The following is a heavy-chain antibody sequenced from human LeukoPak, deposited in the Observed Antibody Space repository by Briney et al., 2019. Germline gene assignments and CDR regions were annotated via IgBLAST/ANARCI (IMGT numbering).Heavy chain of an antibody. CDR1: GYSFTSHY. J-gene: IGHJ6*03. D-gene: IGHD5-12*01. V-gene: IGHV1-46*01. CDR3: AKDRYGDYEAPFHYYMDA. CDR2: INPRGTST. Sequence: ASVKVSCKASGYSFTSHYMHWVRQAPGQGLEWMGLINPRGTSTIYAEKFQGRIIMTRDMSTTTDYMELSSLKSDDTAVYYCAKDRYGDYEAPFHYYMDAWGRGTTVTVSS.